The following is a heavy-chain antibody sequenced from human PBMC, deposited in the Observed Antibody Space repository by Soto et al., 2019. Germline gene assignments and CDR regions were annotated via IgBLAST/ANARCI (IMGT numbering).Heavy chain of an antibody. V-gene: IGHV2-5*02. Sequence: QITLKESGPPLVKPTQTLTLTCTFSGFSLSSSGMGVGWIRQPPGKALEWLALIYWDDDKLYSPSLKSRLTITKDTSKNQVVLTMTNMDPVDTATYSCAHTRFRSGTTVGFFDYWGQGTLVTVSS. CDR1: GFSLSSSGMG. D-gene: IGHD1-7*01. CDR3: AHTRFRSGTTVGFFDY. CDR2: IYWDDDK. J-gene: IGHJ4*02.